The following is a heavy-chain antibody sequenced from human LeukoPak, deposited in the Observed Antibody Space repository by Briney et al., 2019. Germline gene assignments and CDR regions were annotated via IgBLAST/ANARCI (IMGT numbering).Heavy chain of an antibody. CDR3: ARHSGSYYYYYYMDV. V-gene: IGHV4-39*01. Sequence: KPSETLSLTCTVSGGSISSSSYYWGWIRQPPGEGLEWIGSIYYTATTFSNPSLKSRITISVDTSKNQFSLKLSSVTAADTAVYYCARHSGSYYYYYYMDVWGKGTTVTVSS. CDR2: IYYTATT. J-gene: IGHJ6*03. CDR1: GGSISSSSYY. D-gene: IGHD1-26*01.